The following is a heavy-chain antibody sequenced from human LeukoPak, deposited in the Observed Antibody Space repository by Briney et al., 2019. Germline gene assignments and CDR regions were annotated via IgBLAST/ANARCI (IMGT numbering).Heavy chain of an antibody. Sequence: GGSLRLSCRASGITVRNNYMSWVRQAPGKGLEWVSIIYSAGHTYYADSVKGRFTISRDSSKDTLSAVYYCARRLSSSWSHDYWGQGTLVTVSS. V-gene: IGHV3-66*01. CDR3: Y. J-gene: IGHJ4*02. CDR2: IYSAGHT. CDR1: GITVRNNY. D-gene: IGHD6-13*01.